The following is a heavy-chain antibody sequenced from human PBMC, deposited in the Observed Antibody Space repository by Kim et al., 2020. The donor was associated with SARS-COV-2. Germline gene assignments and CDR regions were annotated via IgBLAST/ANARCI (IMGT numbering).Heavy chain of an antibody. J-gene: IGHJ3*02. V-gene: IGHV3-48*02. D-gene: IGHD6-13*01. Sequence: YADSVKGRFTISRDNANNSLYLQMNSLRDEDTAVYYCAWGAAAGPGSFDIWGQGTMVTVSS. CDR3: AWGAAAGPGSFDI.